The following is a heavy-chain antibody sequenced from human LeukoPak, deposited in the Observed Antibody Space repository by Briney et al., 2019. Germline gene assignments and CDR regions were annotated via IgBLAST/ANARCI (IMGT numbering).Heavy chain of an antibody. CDR2: IYYSGST. J-gene: IGHJ4*02. CDR3: ALTYYYDSSGYFDY. D-gene: IGHD3-22*01. CDR1: GGSISSSSYY. V-gene: IGHV4-39*01. Sequence: PSETLSLTCTVSGGSISSSSYYWGWIRQPPGKGLEWIGSIYYSGSTYYNPSLKSRVTISVDTSKNQFSLKLSSVTAADTAVYCCALTYYYDSSGYFDYWGQGTLVTVSS.